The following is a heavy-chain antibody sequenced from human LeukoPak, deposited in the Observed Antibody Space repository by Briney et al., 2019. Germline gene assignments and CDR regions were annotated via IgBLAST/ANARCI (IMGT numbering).Heavy chain of an antibody. CDR1: GGTFSSYA. V-gene: IGHV1-69*01. CDR3: ARDREDYSSSWYGYGYYFDY. D-gene: IGHD6-13*01. CDR2: IIPIFGTA. Sequence: SVKVSCKASGGTFSSYAISWVRQAPGQGLEWMGGIIPIFGTANYAQKFQGRVTITADESTSTAYMKLSSLRSEDTAVYYCARDREDYSSSWYGYGYYFDYWGQGTLVTVSS. J-gene: IGHJ4*02.